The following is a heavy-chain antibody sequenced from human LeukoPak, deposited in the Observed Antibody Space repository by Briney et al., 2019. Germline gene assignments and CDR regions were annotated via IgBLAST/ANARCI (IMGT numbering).Heavy chain of an antibody. CDR3: AKDLYSNYGPADY. CDR2: INGGGVNT. CDR1: GLTFSSYA. V-gene: IGHV3-23*01. J-gene: IGHJ4*02. Sequence: GGSLRLSCAASGLTFSSYAMSWVRQAPGKGLEWVSTINGGGVNTHYADSVGGRFTISRDNSKNTLFLQMNSLRDEDTAVYYCAKDLYSNYGPADYWGQGNLVTVSS. D-gene: IGHD4-11*01.